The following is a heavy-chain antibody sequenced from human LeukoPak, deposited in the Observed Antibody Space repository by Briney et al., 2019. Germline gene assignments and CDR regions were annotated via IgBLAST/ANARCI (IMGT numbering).Heavy chain of an antibody. CDR3: ARDARPSYDTSGYYFPGDY. V-gene: IGHV1-46*01. J-gene: IGHJ4*02. Sequence: GASVKVSCKASGYTFTSFYIHWVRQAPGQGLEWMAIINLSGGTTRYAQKFQGRVTMTRDTSTSTVYMELSSLRSEDTAVYYCARDARPSYDTSGYYFPGDYWGQGTLVTVSS. CDR1: GYTFTSFY. D-gene: IGHD3-22*01. CDR2: INLSGGTT.